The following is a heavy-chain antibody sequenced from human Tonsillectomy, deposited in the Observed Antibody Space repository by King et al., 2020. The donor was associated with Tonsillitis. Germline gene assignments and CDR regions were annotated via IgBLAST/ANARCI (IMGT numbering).Heavy chain of an antibody. D-gene: IGHD6-13*01. CDR3: ARGGAAAGTDALEI. Sequence: VQLVESGGGLVKPGGSLRLSCAASGFTFSSHTMNWVRKAPGKGLEWVPSIRSSSSYIYSVDSVKGRFTISRDNAQNSLYLQMNSLRAEDAAVYYCARGGAAAGTDALEIWGQGTVVTVSS. V-gene: IGHV3-21*01. J-gene: IGHJ3*02. CDR1: GFTFSSHT. CDR2: IRSSSSYI.